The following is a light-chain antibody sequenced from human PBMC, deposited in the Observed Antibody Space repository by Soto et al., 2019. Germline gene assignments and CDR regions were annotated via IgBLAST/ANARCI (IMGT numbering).Light chain of an antibody. Sequence: QYVLAHPPSASWSPGQSVTISCTGTSGDIGGYNYVSWYQQHPGKAPKLIIYDVTKRPSGVPDRFSGSRSANTASLTVSGLQAEDEADYYCASYAGSNNYVFGTGTKVTVL. J-gene: IGLJ1*01. CDR1: SGDIGGYNY. CDR3: ASYAGSNNYV. CDR2: DVT. V-gene: IGLV2-8*01.